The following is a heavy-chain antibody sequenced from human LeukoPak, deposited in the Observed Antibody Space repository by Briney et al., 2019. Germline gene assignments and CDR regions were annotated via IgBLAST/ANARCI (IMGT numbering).Heavy chain of an antibody. CDR2: INPNSGGT. CDR1: GYTFTGYY. V-gene: IGHV1-2*02. D-gene: IGHD1-26*01. CDR3: ARAGSGSYYVAGAFDI. J-gene: IGHJ3*02. Sequence: ASVKVSCKASGYTFTGYYKHWVRQAPGQGLEWMGWINPNSGGTNYAQKFQGRVTMTRDTSISTAYMELSRLRSDDTAVYYCARAGSGSYYVAGAFDIWGQGAMVTVSS.